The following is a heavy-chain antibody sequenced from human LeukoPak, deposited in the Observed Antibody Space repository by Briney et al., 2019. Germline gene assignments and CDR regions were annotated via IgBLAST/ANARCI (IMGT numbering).Heavy chain of an antibody. CDR2: IYYSGST. Sequence: PSETPSLTCTVSGGSISSYYWSWIRQPPGKGLEWIGYIYYSGSTNYNPSLKSRVTISVDTSKNQFSLKLSSVTAADTAVYYCASFRKGNFDYWGQGTLVTVSS. CDR3: ASFRKGNFDY. J-gene: IGHJ4*02. V-gene: IGHV4-59*01. CDR1: GGSISSYY.